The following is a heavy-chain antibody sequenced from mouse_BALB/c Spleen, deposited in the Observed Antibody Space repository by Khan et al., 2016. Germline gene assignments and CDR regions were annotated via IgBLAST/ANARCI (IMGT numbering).Heavy chain of an antibody. CDR2: IHPSDSET. Sequence: QVQLKQSGAELVRPGTSVKLSCKASGYSFTSYWMNWVKQRPGQGLEWIGMIHPSDSETRLNQKFKDKATLTVDKSSSSAYMQLSSPTSEDSAVYYCARSHYGNPYFDYWGQGTTLTVSS. D-gene: IGHD2-1*01. V-gene: IGHV1-61*01. J-gene: IGHJ2*01. CDR1: GYSFTSYW. CDR3: ARSHYGNPYFDY.